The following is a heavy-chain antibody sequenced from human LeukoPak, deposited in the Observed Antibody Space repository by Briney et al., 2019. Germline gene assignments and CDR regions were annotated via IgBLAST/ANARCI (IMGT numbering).Heavy chain of an antibody. CDR1: GYTFTGYY. J-gene: IGHJ6*03. V-gene: IGHV1-2*02. CDR2: INPNSGGT. D-gene: IGHD1-26*01. CDR3: ARDRPYSGSYSLHYYYYMDV. Sequence: ASVKVSCXASGYTFTGYYMHWVRQAPGQGLEWMGWINPNSGGTNYAQKFQGRVTMTRDTSISTAYMELSRPRSDDTAVYYCARDRPYSGSYSLHYYYYMDVWGKGTTVTVSS.